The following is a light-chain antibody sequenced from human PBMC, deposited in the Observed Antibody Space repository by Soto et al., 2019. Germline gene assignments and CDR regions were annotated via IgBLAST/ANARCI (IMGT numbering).Light chain of an antibody. CDR3: QQYSNWPYT. V-gene: IGKV3-11*01. CDR2: DAS. CDR1: QSIDTY. Sequence: EIVLTQSPATLSSSPGERATLSCRASQSIDTYLAWYQQKPGQAPRLLIYDASDRATGIPARFSGSGSGTAFTLTISGLEPEDFALYYCQQYSNWPYTFGQGTKLEIK. J-gene: IGKJ2*01.